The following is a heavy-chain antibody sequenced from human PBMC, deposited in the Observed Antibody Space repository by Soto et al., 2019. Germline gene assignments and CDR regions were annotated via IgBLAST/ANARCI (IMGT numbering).Heavy chain of an antibody. CDR2: IDYSGST. V-gene: IGHV4-39*02. CDR3: SRRAPEGFDP. Sequence: QLQLQESGPGLVKPSETLSLTCTVSGGTIRSSNYYWAWIRQPPGKGLEWIGSIDYSGSTYYNPSLKSRVTISVDTSNNHFSLKLGSVTAADTALYYCSRRAPEGFDPWGQGTLVTVSS. J-gene: IGHJ5*02. CDR1: GGTIRSSNYY.